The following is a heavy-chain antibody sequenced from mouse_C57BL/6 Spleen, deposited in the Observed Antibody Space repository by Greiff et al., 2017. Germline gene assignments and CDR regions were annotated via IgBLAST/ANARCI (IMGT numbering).Heavy chain of an antibody. J-gene: IGHJ1*03. Sequence: VQLQESGPELVKPGASVKISCKASGYAFSSSWMNWVKQRPGKGLDWIGRIYPGDGDTNYNGKFKGKATLTADKSSSTAYMQLSSLTSEDSAVYVCARSDYGNFYWYFDVWGTGTTVTVSS. D-gene: IGHD2-1*01. CDR1: GYAFSSSW. CDR2: IYPGDGDT. V-gene: IGHV1-82*01. CDR3: ARSDYGNFYWYFDV.